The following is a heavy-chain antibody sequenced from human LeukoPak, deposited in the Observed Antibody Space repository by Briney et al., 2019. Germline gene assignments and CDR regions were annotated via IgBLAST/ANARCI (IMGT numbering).Heavy chain of an antibody. D-gene: IGHD6-19*01. CDR3: TKELHVAVAVADYYYFYMDV. J-gene: IGHJ6*03. V-gene: IGHV3-23*01. CDR1: EFAFSSFA. CDR2: INGGGNTT. Sequence: GGSLRLSCAASEFAFSSFAMGWVRQSPGKGPEWLSTINGGGNTTFYADSVKGRFTISRDNSKNTLYLHMDSLRPDDTAIYYCTKELHVAVAVADYYYFYMDVWGRGTAVTVSS.